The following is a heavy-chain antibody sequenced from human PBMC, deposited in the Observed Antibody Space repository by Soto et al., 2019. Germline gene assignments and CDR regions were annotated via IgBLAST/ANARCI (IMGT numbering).Heavy chain of an antibody. CDR1: GGSISSSSYY. J-gene: IGHJ4*02. CDR2: IYYSGST. D-gene: IGHD4-17*01. CDR3: ARDSHDYEVGYSDY. Sequence: QLQLQESGPGLVKPSETLSLTCTVSGGSISSSSYYWGWIRQPPGKGLEWIGSIYYSGSTYYNPSRQSLVTITVDTSKHQFSLKLSSVTAADTAVYYCARDSHDYEVGYSDYWGPGTLVTVSS. V-gene: IGHV4-39*02.